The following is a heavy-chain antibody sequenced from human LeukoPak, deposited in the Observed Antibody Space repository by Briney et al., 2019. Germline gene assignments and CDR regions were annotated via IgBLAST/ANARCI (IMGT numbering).Heavy chain of an antibody. CDR3: ARRRGYCSGGSCYVRMGYDY. CDR1: GGSFSGYY. CDR2: INHSGST. V-gene: IGHV4-34*01. Sequence: SETLSLTCAVYGGSFSGYYWSWIRQPPGKGLEWIGEINHSGSTNYNPSLKSRVTISVDTSKNQFSLKLSSVTAADTAVYYCARRRGYCSGGSCYVRMGYDYWGQGTLVTVSS. D-gene: IGHD2-15*01. J-gene: IGHJ4*02.